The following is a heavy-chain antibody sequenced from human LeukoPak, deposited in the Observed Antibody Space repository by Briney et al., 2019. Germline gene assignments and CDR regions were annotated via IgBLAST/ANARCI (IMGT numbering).Heavy chain of an antibody. D-gene: IGHD3-10*01. CDR3: AQFGDKYVFDY. CDR2: ITSSSSYI. J-gene: IGHJ4*02. V-gene: IGHV3-21*01. CDR1: GFTFSSYS. Sequence: GGSLRLSCAATGFTFSSYSMSWVRQAPVKGLEWVSFITSSSSYIYYADSVKGRFTISRDNAKNSLYLQMNSLRAEDTAVYYCAQFGDKYVFDYWGQGTVVTVSS.